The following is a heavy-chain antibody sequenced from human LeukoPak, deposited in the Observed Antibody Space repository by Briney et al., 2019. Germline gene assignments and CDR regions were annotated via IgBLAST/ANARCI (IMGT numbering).Heavy chain of an antibody. CDR1: GFSFSTYW. Sequence: GGSLRLSCAASGFSFSTYWMTWVRQAPGKGLEWVGRFKSKTDGGTTDYAAPVKGRFTISRDDSKNTLFLQMNSLKAEDTAVYYCTSGRIVRTTTADYWGQGTLVTVSS. CDR2: FKSKTDGGTT. J-gene: IGHJ4*02. D-gene: IGHD1-26*01. V-gene: IGHV3-15*01. CDR3: TSGRIVRTTTADY.